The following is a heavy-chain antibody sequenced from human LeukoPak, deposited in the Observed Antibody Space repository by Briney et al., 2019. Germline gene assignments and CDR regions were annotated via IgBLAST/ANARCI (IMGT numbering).Heavy chain of an antibody. D-gene: IGHD2-15*01. CDR2: IIPIFGTA. Sequence: ASVKVSCRASGGTFSSYAISWVRQVPGQGLEWMGGIIPIFGTANYAQKFQGRVTITADESTSTAYMELSSLRSEDTAVYYCATSTPQVVVVAASLDYWGQGTLVTVSS. CDR1: GGTFSSYA. J-gene: IGHJ4*02. CDR3: ATSTPQVVVVAASLDY. V-gene: IGHV1-69*13.